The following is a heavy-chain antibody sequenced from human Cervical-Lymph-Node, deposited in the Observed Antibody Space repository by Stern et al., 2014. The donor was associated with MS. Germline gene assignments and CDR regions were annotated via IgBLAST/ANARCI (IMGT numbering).Heavy chain of an antibody. CDR1: GYNFTDYG. CDR2: INNGNGNR. Sequence: VQLVQSGAEVKKPGASVKVSCKTAGYNFTDYGIIWVRQAPGQRLEWMGWINNGNGNRRYSQKIQGRVTITRDTSASTAYMELSSLRSEDTAVYYCARTGTVVTSGYYYGMDVWGQGTTVTVSS. D-gene: IGHD4-23*01. J-gene: IGHJ6*02. V-gene: IGHV1-3*04. CDR3: ARTGTVVTSGYYYGMDV.